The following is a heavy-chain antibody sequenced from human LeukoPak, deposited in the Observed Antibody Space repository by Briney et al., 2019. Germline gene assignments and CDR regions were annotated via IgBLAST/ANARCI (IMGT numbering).Heavy chain of an antibody. CDR3: ARHGDYDYVWGSYRYPDY. CDR1: GYSFTSYW. V-gene: IGHV5-51*01. J-gene: IGHJ4*02. Sequence: GESLKVSCKGSGYSFTSYWIGWVRQMPGKGLEWMGIIYPGYSDTRYSPSFQGQVTISADKSISTAYLQWSSLKASDTAMYYCARHGDYDYVWGSYRYPDYWGQGTLVTVSS. CDR2: IYPGYSDT. D-gene: IGHD3-16*02.